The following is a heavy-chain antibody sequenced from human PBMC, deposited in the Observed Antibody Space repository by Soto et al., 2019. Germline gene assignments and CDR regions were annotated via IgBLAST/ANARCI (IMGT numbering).Heavy chain of an antibody. CDR3: ARGLGVWESYRGDYFDY. Sequence: QVQLQQWGAGLLKPSETLSLTCAVYGGSFSGYYWSWIRQPPGKGLEWIGEINHSGSTNYNPSLKSRVTISVDTSKNQFSLKLSSVTAADTAVYYCARGLGVWESYRGDYFDYWGQGTLVTVSS. J-gene: IGHJ4*02. D-gene: IGHD3-16*02. CDR2: INHSGST. V-gene: IGHV4-34*01. CDR1: GGSFSGYY.